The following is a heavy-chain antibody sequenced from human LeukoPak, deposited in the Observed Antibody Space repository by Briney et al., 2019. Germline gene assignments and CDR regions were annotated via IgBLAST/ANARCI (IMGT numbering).Heavy chain of an antibody. V-gene: IGHV3-7*01. J-gene: IGHJ4*02. CDR3: ASEGGTSSSFFDY. CDR1: GFTFSSYW. CDR2: IKQDGSEK. Sequence: GGSLRLSCAASGFTFSSYWMSWVRQAPGKGLEWVANIKQDGSEKYYVDSVKGRFTISRDNAKNSLYLQMNSLRAEDTAVYYCASEGGTSSSFFDYWGQGTLDTVSS. D-gene: IGHD6-13*01.